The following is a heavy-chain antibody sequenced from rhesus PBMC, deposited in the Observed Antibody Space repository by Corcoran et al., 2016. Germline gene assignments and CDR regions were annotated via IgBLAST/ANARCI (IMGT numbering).Heavy chain of an antibody. CDR1: GFTFSDYY. V-gene: IGHV3-59*01. CDR2: SSNGGGST. D-gene: IGHD1-26*01. Sequence: VESGGGLAKPGGSLRLSCAASGFTFSDYYLHWVRQASGKGLEWVSRSSNGGGSTWYADSVKGRFTISRENAKNTLYLQMNSLRAEDTAVDYCARRANWNYGLDSWGQGVVVTVSS. J-gene: IGHJ6*01. CDR3: ARRANWNYGLDS.